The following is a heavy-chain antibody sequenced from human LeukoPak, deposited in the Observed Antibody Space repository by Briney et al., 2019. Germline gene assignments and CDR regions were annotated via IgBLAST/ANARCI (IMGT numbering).Heavy chain of an antibody. Sequence: GSLRLSCAASGFTFSTYWMTWVRQAPGKGLEWIGSIYYSGSTYYNPSLKSRVTISLDTSKNQFSLKLSSVTAADTAVYYCARTISGSYLGTTYVWGKGATVTVSS. CDR3: ARTISGSYLGTTYV. V-gene: IGHV4-39*07. CDR2: IYYSGST. D-gene: IGHD1-26*01. CDR1: GFTFSTYW. J-gene: IGHJ6*04.